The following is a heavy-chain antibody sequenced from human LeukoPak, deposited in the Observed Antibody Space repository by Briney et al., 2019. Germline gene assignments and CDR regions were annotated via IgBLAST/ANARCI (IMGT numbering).Heavy chain of an antibody. J-gene: IGHJ4*02. V-gene: IGHV3-30*18. CDR3: AKDGPFYGSGSYPSSYFDY. CDR1: GFTFSSYG. Sequence: GGSLRLSCAASGFTFSSYGMHWVRQAPGKGLEWVAVISYDGSNKYYADSVKGRFTISRDNSKNTLYLQMNSLRAEDTAVYYCAKDGPFYGSGSYPSSYFDYWGQGTLVTVSS. D-gene: IGHD3-10*01. CDR2: ISYDGSNK.